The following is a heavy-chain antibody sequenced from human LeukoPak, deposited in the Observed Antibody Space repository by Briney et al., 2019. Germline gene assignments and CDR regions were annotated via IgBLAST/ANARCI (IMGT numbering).Heavy chain of an antibody. CDR2: IYSGGST. V-gene: IGHV3-66*01. CDR1: GFTVSSNY. D-gene: IGHD4-17*01. J-gene: IGHJ3*02. CDR3: AREGALTVTKDAFDI. Sequence: GGSLRLSCAASGFTVSSNYMSWVRQAPGKGLEWVSVIYSGGSTYYADSVKGRFTISRDNAKNSLYLQMNSLRAEDTAVYYCAREGALTVTKDAFDIWGQGTMVIVSS.